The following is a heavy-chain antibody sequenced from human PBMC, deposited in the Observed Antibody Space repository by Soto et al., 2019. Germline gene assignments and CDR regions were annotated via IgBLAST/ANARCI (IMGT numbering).Heavy chain of an antibody. CDR2: INTYDGNT. J-gene: IGHJ4*02. D-gene: IGHD6-13*01. Sequence: QVQLVQSGAEVKKPGASVKVSCKASGYTFTSYGINWVRQAPGQGLEWMGWINTYDGNTNHAQKFQGRVTMTTDTSTSTAYMELRSLTSDNTTAYYCAAPQQFDYWGQGTLITVSS. CDR3: AAPQQFDY. V-gene: IGHV1-18*01. CDR1: GYTFTSYG.